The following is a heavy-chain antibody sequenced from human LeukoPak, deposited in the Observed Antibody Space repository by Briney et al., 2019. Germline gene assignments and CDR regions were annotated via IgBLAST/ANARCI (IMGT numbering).Heavy chain of an antibody. V-gene: IGHV4-4*09. Sequence: SETLSLTCTVSGGSISSYYWSWIRQPPGKGLEGIGYIYTSGSTNYNPSLKSRVTISVDTSKNQFSLKLSSVTAADTAVYYCARTRLSYYMDVWGKGTTVTVSS. CDR2: IYTSGST. J-gene: IGHJ6*03. CDR3: ARTRLSYYMDV. CDR1: GGSISSYY.